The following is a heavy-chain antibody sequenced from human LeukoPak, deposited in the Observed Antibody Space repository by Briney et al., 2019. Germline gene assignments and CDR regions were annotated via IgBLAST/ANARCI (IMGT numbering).Heavy chain of an antibody. V-gene: IGHV3-53*01. Sequence: GGSLRLSCAASGFTVSSNYMSWVRQAPGKGLEWVSVIYSGGSTYYADSVKGRFTISRDNSKNTLYLQMNSLRAEDTAVYYCARLSSGYYYGPLGYWGQGTLVTVSS. CDR2: IYSGGST. J-gene: IGHJ4*02. CDR3: ARLSSGYYYGPLGY. D-gene: IGHD3-22*01. CDR1: GFTVSSNY.